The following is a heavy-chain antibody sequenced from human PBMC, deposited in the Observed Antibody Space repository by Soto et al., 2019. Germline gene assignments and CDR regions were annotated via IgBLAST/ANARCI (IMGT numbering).Heavy chain of an antibody. CDR2: IIPILGIT. CDR3: ARDTSTDPTFYYYMDA. V-gene: IGHV1-69*04. Sequence: SVKVSCKASGYTFTSYGISWVRQAPGQGLEWMGRIIPILGITNYAQKFQGRVTITADKSTSIAYMELSSLRSADTAVYYCARDTSTDPTFYYYMDAWGKGTTVTSP. CDR1: GYTFTSYG. D-gene: IGHD4-17*01. J-gene: IGHJ6*03.